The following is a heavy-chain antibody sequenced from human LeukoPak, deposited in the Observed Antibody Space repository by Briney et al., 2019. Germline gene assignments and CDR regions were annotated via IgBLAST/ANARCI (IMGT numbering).Heavy chain of an antibody. CDR1: GHTFTVYY. J-gene: IGHJ4*02. V-gene: IGHV1-2*02. D-gene: IGHD1-26*01. Sequence: GASVKVSSTASGHTFTVYYIHWVRQAPGQGLEWMGWINPNNSGTKYTQKFLGRVTMTGDTSINTGYMEAASLRSDDSAVYYCTRRLGGSSEGYDSWGQGTLVTVSS. CDR2: INPNNSGT. CDR3: TRRLGGSSEGYDS.